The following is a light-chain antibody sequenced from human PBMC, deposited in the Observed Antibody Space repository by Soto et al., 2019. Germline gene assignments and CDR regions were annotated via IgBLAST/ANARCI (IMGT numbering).Light chain of an antibody. CDR2: VAS. CDR3: QQYNNWPPLP. V-gene: IGKV3-15*01. Sequence: EIVMTQSPATLSVSPGERATLSCRASQSVSSNLAWYQQKPGQAPRLLIYVASTRATGIPARFSGSGSGTEFTRTISSLQSEDCAVYYCQQYNNWPPLPFGGGTTVEIK. J-gene: IGKJ4*01. CDR1: QSVSSN.